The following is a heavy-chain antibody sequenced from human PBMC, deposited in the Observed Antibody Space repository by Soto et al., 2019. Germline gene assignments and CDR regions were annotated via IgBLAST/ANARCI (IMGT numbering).Heavy chain of an antibody. CDR2: ISSSGSTI. CDR1: GFTFSSYE. Sequence: LRLSCAASGFTFSSYEMNWVRQAPGKGLEWVSYISSSGSTIYYADSVKGRFTISRDNAKNSLYLQMNSLRAEDTAVYYCARDQLPYYYDSSLPFDPWGQGTLVTVSS. CDR3: ARDQLPYYYDSSLPFDP. D-gene: IGHD3-22*01. J-gene: IGHJ5*02. V-gene: IGHV3-48*03.